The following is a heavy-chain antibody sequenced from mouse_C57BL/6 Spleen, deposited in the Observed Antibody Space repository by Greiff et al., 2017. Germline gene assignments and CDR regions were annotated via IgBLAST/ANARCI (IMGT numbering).Heavy chain of an antibody. V-gene: IGHV1-81*01. CDR2: IYPRSGNT. J-gene: IGHJ2*01. Sequence: LVESGAELARPGASVKLSCKASGYTFTSYGISWVKQRTGQGLEWIGEIYPRSGNTYYNEKFKGKATLTADKSSSTAYMELRSLTSEDSAVYFCARESDYDGYFDYWGQGTTLTVSS. CDR1: GYTFTSYG. D-gene: IGHD2-4*01. CDR3: ARESDYDGYFDY.